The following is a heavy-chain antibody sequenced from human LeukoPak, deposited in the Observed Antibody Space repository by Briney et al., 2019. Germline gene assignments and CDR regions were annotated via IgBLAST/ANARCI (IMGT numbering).Heavy chain of an antibody. CDR1: GYTFTGYY. CDR2: IIPIFGTA. D-gene: IGHD5-12*01. Sequence: GASVKVSCKASGYTFTGYYMHWVRQAPGQGLEWMGGIIPIFGTANYAQKFQGRVTITADESTSTAYMELSSLRSEDTAVYYCANTDAVRGGYDGTDYFDYWGQGTLVTVSS. CDR3: ANTDAVRGGYDGTDYFDY. V-gene: IGHV1-69*13. J-gene: IGHJ4*02.